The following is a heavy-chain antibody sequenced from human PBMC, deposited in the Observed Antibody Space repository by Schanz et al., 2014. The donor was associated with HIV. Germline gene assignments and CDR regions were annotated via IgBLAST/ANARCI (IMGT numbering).Heavy chain of an antibody. V-gene: IGHV3-33*03. CDR1: GFTFSSYG. CDR3: ASGVRGHYYYYAMDV. D-gene: IGHD1-26*01. CDR2: IWYDGSSK. Sequence: QVRLVESGGGVVQPGRSLRLSCAASGFTFSSYGMHWVRQAPGKGLEWVAVIWYDGSSKYYADSVKGRFTISRDNAKNTLILQMNSLRAEDTAVYYCASGVRGHYYYYAMDVWGQGTTVIVSS. J-gene: IGHJ6*02.